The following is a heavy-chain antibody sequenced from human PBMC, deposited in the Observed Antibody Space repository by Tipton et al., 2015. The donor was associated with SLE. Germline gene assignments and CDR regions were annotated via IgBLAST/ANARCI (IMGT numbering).Heavy chain of an antibody. D-gene: IGHD3-10*01. J-gene: IGHJ3*02. V-gene: IGHV4-4*09. Sequence: TLSLTCTVSGGSISSYYWSWIRQPPGKGLEWIGYIYTSGSTNYNPSLKSRVTISVDTSKNQFSLKLSSVTAADTAMYYCARHAGPNYYGSGGDGFDIWGQGTMVTVSS. CDR1: GGSISSYY. CDR2: IYTSGST. CDR3: ARHAGPNYYGSGGDGFDI.